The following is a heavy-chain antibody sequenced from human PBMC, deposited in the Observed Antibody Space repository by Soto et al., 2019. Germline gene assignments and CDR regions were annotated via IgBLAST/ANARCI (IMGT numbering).Heavy chain of an antibody. D-gene: IGHD2-21*02. CDR2: VTANGGST. CDR1: GFTFSVYS. Sequence: GGSLRLSCAATGFTFSVYSMTWVRQAPGKGLEWVSAVTANGGSTYSADSVKGRFTISRDNSKNTLFLQMNSLRAEDTAVYYCASLGVGDWANYYYYYGMDVWGQGTTVTVSS. J-gene: IGHJ6*02. CDR3: ASLGVGDWANYYYYYGMDV. V-gene: IGHV3-23*01.